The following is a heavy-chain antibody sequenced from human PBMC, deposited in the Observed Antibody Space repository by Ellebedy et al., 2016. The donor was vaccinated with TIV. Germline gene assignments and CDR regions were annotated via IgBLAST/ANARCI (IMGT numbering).Heavy chain of an antibody. J-gene: IGHJ4*02. Sequence: PGGSLRLSCAASGFTFSGYWMYWVPQAPGKGLVWVSSILGDGSVTTYADSVKGRFTISRDNARNTLYLQMNSLTVEDTAVYYCARATMVTASDYWGQGTLVTVSS. D-gene: IGHD5-18*01. CDR1: GFTFSGYW. V-gene: IGHV3-74*01. CDR2: ILGDGSVT. CDR3: ARATMVTASDY.